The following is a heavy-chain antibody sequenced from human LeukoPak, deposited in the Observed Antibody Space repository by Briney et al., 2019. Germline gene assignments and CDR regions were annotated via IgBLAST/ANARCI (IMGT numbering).Heavy chain of an antibody. CDR1: GFTFSSYA. V-gene: IGHV3-23*01. CDR2: ISGSGGST. CDR3: AKAFGFWTYYGMDV. Sequence: GGSLRLSCAASGFTFSSYAMSWVRQDPGKGLEWVSAISGSGGSTYYADSVKGRFTISRDNSKNTLYLQMNGLRAEDTAVYYCAKAFGFWTYYGMDVWGQGTTVNVSS. D-gene: IGHD3/OR15-3a*01. J-gene: IGHJ6*02.